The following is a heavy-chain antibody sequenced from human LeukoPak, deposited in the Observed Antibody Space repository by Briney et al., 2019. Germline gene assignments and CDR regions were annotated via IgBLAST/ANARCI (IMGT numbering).Heavy chain of an antibody. CDR3: ARQGMTTVTGFYY. CDR2: IYYSGST. V-gene: IGHV4-59*08. Sequence: IGYIYYSGSTNYNPSLKSRVTISVDTSKNQFSLKLSSVTAADTAVYYCARQGMTTVTGFYYWGQGTLVTVSS. D-gene: IGHD4-17*01. J-gene: IGHJ4*02.